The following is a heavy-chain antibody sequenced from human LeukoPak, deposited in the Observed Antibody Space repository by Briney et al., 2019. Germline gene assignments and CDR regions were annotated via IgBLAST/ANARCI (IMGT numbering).Heavy chain of an antibody. J-gene: IGHJ3*02. Sequence: SVKVSCKASGGTFSSYAISWVRQAPGQGLEWMGRIIPILGIANYAQKFQGRVTITADKSTSTAYMELSSLRSEDTAVYYCARAVDYGIRSADYGAFDIWGQGTMVTVSS. V-gene: IGHV1-69*04. CDR2: IIPILGIA. CDR3: ARAVDYGIRSADYGAFDI. CDR1: GGTFSSYA. D-gene: IGHD4/OR15-4a*01.